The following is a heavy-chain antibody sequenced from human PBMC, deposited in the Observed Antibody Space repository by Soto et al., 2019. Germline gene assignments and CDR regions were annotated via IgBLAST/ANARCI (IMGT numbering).Heavy chain of an antibody. Sequence: VSAGSPTPYRWRWIRQFPGKIQEWIAYTAYTVNTNYNPSLKSRVTISMETSKNQLSLKLTSMTEADTAVYYRARDMHAGFTFYVDPCCQG. V-gene: IGHV4-59*01. J-gene: IGHJ5*02. CDR3: ARDMHAGFTFYVDP. CDR1: AGSPTPYR. D-gene: IGHD3-9*01. CDR2: TAYTVNT.